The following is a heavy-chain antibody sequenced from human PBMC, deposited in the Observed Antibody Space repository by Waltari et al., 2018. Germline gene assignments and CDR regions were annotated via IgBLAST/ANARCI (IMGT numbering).Heavy chain of an antibody. CDR1: GYTFTSYD. CDR2: MNPNSGNT. D-gene: IGHD6-13*01. Sequence: QVQLVQSGAEVKKPGASVKVSCKASGYTFTSYDINWVRQATGQGLEWMGWMNPNSGNTGYAQKFQGRVTMTRNTSISTAYMELSSLRSEDTAVYYCAREIAAADTPYYYMDVWGKGTTVTVSS. J-gene: IGHJ6*03. CDR3: AREIAAADTPYYYMDV. V-gene: IGHV1-8*01.